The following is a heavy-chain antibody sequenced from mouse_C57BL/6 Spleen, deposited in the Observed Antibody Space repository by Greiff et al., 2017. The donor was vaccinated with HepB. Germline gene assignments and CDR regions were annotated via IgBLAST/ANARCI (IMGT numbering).Heavy chain of an antibody. V-gene: IGHV1-39*01. CDR2: INPNYGTT. Sequence: VQLKESGPELVKPGASVKISCKASGYSFTDYNMNWVKQSNGKSLEWIGVINPNYGTTSYNQKFKGKATLTVDQSSSTAYMQLNSLTSEDSAVYYCARSYYYGSSHYWYFDVWGTGTTVTVSS. J-gene: IGHJ1*03. CDR1: GYSFTDYN. CDR3: ARSYYYGSSHYWYFDV. D-gene: IGHD1-1*01.